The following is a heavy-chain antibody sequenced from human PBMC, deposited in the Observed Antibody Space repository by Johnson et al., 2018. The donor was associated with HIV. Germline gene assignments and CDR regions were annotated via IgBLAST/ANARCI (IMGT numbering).Heavy chain of an antibody. D-gene: IGHD3/OR15-3a*01. Sequence: VQLVESGGGLVQPGGSLRLSCAASGFTVSSNYMNWVRQAPGKGLEWVSVIYSGGTTYYADSVKGRFTISRDNSKNTLYVQMNSLRPDDTGVYYCAKDKFMFLDNPVDAFDVWGQGTMVTFSS. CDR3: AKDKFMFLDNPVDAFDV. V-gene: IGHV3-66*01. J-gene: IGHJ3*01. CDR2: IYSGGTT. CDR1: GFTVSSNY.